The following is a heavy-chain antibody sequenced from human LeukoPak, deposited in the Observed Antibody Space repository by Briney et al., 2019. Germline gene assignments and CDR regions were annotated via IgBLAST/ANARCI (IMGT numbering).Heavy chain of an antibody. D-gene: IGHD5-18*01. V-gene: IGHV3-23*01. J-gene: IGHJ4*02. Sequence: GGSLRLSCAASGFTFSSYGMHWVRQAPGKGLEWVSAISGSGGSTYYADSVKGRFTISRDNSKNTLYLQMNSLRAEDTAVYYCAPPDSYGLYWGQGTLVTVSS. CDR3: APPDSYGLY. CDR1: GFTFSSYG. CDR2: ISGSGGST.